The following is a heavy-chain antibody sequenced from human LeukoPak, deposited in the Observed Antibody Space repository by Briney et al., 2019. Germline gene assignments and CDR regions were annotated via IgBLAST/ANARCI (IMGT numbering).Heavy chain of an antibody. CDR2: IYKTGHA. Sequence: PSETLSLTCTVSGGSFTGISNYWTWLRQPPGKELEWIGKIYKTGHADYNPSLKSRVTLSVDTTNNQFSLRLTSVTAADTAVYYCARGLHYVDVWGKGITVSLSS. J-gene: IGHJ6*04. D-gene: IGHD3-10*01. V-gene: IGHV4-39*02. CDR1: GGSFTGISNY. CDR3: ARGLHYVDV.